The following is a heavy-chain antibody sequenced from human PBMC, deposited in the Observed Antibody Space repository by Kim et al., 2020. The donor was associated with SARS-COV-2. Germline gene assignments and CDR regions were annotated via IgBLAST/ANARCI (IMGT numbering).Heavy chain of an antibody. V-gene: IGHV4-31*02. J-gene: IGHJ4*02. Sequence: LRSRVTQSVDTSKNQFSLRLSSVTAADTAVYYCARTRITMIVVVTHFDYWGQGTLVTVSS. D-gene: IGHD3-22*01. CDR3: ARTRITMIVVVTHFDY.